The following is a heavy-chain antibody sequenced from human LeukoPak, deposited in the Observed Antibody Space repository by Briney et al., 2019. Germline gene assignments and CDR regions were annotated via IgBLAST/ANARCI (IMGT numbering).Heavy chain of an antibody. V-gene: IGHV5-51*01. J-gene: IGHJ6*03. D-gene: IGHD1-26*01. CDR2: IYPGDSDT. CDR3: ARRIVGATTSDYYYYYMDV. Sequence: GESLKISCQCSGYIFTSYWIGWVRPMPGKGLEWMGIIYPGDSDTRYSPSFQGQVTISADKSISTAYLQWSSLKASDTAMYYCARRIVGATTSDYYYYYMDVWGKGTTVTVSS. CDR1: GYIFTSYW.